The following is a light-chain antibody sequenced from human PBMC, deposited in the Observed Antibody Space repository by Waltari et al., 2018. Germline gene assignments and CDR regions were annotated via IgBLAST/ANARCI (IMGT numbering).Light chain of an antibody. CDR2: GVN. V-gene: IGLV1-40*01. Sequence: QSVLTQPPSVSGAPGQRVTISCSGSGSNIGAGYDVHWYRQLPGKAPTPLNYGVNTRPPGVSDRFSGSQFDTSASLAIAGLQADDEADYYCQSYDTTLSVVFGGGTKLTVL. J-gene: IGLJ2*01. CDR1: GSNIGAGYD. CDR3: QSYDTTLSVV.